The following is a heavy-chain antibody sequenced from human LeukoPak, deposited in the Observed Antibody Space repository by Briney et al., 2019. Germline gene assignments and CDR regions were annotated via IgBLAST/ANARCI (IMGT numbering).Heavy chain of an antibody. V-gene: IGHV3-43*02. D-gene: IGHD2-15*01. CDR1: GFMFDDSA. CDR3: AKEGYSHTSNYFDN. Sequence: TGGSLRLSCAASGFMFDDSAMHWVRQAPGKGLEWVSLISGDGVSTFYADPVKGRFTIPRDNSKNSLSLQMDSLTTEDTALYYCAKEGYSHTSNYFDNWGQGILVTVSS. CDR2: ISGDGVST. J-gene: IGHJ4*02.